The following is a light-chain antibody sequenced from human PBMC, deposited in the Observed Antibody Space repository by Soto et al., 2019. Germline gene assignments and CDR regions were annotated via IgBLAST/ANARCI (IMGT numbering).Light chain of an antibody. CDR1: QSVTSGY. J-gene: IGKJ1*01. CDR2: GAS. CDR3: QQYGNSRT. Sequence: EIVLTQSPGTLSLSPGERATLSCRASQSVTSGYLAWYQQKPGEAPSLLIYGASNRATGIPDRFSGSGSGTDFTLTISRLEPEDFAEYYCQQYGNSRTFGQGTKVEIK. V-gene: IGKV3-20*01.